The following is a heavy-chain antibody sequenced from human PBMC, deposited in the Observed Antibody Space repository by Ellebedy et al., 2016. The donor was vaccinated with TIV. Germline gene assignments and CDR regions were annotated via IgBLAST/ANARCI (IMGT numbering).Heavy chain of an antibody. D-gene: IGHD3-9*01. J-gene: IGHJ4*02. CDR1: GDSVTRSGYY. Sequence: SETLSLTCTVSGDSVTRSGYYWAWVRQPPGKGLEWTASLYNSGNTHYNPSLKSRFSISADTSKNQFSLMVRSVTAADTAVYYCGSFDDYDFDFWGQGTLVTVSS. CDR3: GSFDDYDFDF. V-gene: IGHV4-39*07. CDR2: LYNSGNT.